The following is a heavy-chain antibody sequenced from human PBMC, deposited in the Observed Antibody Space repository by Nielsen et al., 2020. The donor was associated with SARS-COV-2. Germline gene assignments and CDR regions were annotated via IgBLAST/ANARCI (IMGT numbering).Heavy chain of an antibody. CDR3: AREGRGGAADY. CDR2: INPSGGST. J-gene: IGHJ4*02. D-gene: IGHD3-16*01. CDR1: GYTFTSYY. V-gene: IGHV1-46*01. Sequence: ASVKVSCKASGYTFTSYYMHWVRQAPGQGLEWMGIINPSGGSTSYAQKFQGRVTMTRDTSTSTVYMELSSLRPEDTAVYYCAREGRGGAADYWGQGTLVTVSS.